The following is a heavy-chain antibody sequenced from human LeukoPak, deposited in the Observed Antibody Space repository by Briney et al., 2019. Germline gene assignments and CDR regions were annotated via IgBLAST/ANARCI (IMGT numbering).Heavy chain of an antibody. CDR3: AKDRFAMVRGVPFDY. CDR1: GFTFSSYG. Sequence: GGTLRLSCAASGFTFSSYGMSWVRQAPGKGLEWVSATSGSGGSTYYADSVKGRFTISRDNSKNTLYLQMNSLRAEDTAVYYCAKDRFAMVRGVPFDYWGQGTLVTVSS. CDR2: TSGSGGST. J-gene: IGHJ4*02. V-gene: IGHV3-23*01. D-gene: IGHD3-10*01.